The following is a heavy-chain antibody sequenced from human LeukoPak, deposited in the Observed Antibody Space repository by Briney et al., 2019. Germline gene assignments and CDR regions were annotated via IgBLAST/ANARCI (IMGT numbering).Heavy chain of an antibody. J-gene: IGHJ3*02. D-gene: IGHD2-15*01. Sequence: GGSLRLSCAASGFSLSGYWMTWVRQAPGKGLEWVSAISGSGGSTYYADSVKGRFTISRDNSKNTLYLQMNSLRAEDTAVYYCAKDLSGGSSYAFDIWGQGTMVTVSS. CDR2: ISGSGGST. CDR3: AKDLSGGSSYAFDI. V-gene: IGHV3-23*01. CDR1: GFSLSGYW.